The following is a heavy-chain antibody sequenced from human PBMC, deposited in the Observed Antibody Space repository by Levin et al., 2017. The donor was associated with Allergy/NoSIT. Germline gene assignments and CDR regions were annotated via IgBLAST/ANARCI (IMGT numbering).Heavy chain of an antibody. CDR3: SATHY. V-gene: IGHV3-49*03. Sequence: GGSLRLSCTASGFSISDYAMTWFRQAPGKGLEWVGFMRRNAYGGTTEYAASVKGRFTISRDEAKNIAYLQMNSLKAEDTAVYYCSATHYWGQGTLVTVSS. J-gene: IGHJ4*02. CDR1: GFSISDYA. CDR2: MRRNAYGGTT.